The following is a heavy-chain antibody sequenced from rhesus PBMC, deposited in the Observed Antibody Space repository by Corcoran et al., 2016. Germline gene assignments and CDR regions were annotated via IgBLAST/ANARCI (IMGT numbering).Heavy chain of an antibody. J-gene: IGHJ4*01. V-gene: IGHV4-147*01. CDR2: IYGSSGSP. CDR1: GGSISSNY. CDR3: AKGYSYSLGFDY. Sequence: QVQLQESGPGLVKPSETLSLTCAVSGGSISSNYWSWIRQPPGKGLEWIGRIYGSSGSPSTNPPVTSRVNISTDTSKNQFSLKLSSVTAADTAVYYGAKGYSYSLGFDYWGQGVLVTVSS. D-gene: IGHD5-12*01.